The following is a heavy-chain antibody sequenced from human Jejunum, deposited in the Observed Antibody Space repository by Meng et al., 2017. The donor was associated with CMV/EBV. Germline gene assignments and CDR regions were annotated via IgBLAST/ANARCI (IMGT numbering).Heavy chain of an antibody. CDR1: YS. D-gene: IGHD3-22*01. CDR3: ARTPHYTDISGYYYPYYFDY. V-gene: IGHV4-30-4*08. Sequence: YSWSWARQTPGKGLEWIGCIFFGGNTYYNPSLNGRVTISEDTSKNQLSLEVTSVTAADTAVYYCARTPHYTDISGYYYPYYFDYWGQGTLVTVSS. J-gene: IGHJ4*02. CDR2: IFFGGNT.